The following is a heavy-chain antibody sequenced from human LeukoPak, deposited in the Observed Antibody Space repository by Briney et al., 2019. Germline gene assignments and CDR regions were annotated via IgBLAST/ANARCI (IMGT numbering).Heavy chain of an antibody. V-gene: IGHV3-43*02. CDR3: AKDHSNTRYYYYGMDV. Sequence: GGSPILSCAASRFTFDDHAMHWVRQAPGKGLEWVSLISADGRSTYYADSVKGRFTISRDNSKNSLYLQMNSLRTEDTALYYCAKDHSNTRYYYYGMDVWGRGTTVTVSS. D-gene: IGHD6-13*01. J-gene: IGHJ6*02. CDR1: RFTFDDHA. CDR2: ISADGRST.